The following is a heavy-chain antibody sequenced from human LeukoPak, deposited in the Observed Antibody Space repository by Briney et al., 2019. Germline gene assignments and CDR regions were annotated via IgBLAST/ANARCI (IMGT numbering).Heavy chain of an antibody. CDR1: GYTFTGYY. Sequence: ASVKVSCKASGYTFTGYYMHWARQAPGQGLEWMGWINPNSGGTNYAQKFQGWVTMTRDTSISTAYMELSRLRSDDTAVYYCARGVAAAETGFDYWGQGTLVTVSS. CDR2: INPNSGGT. V-gene: IGHV1-2*04. D-gene: IGHD6-13*01. CDR3: ARGVAAAETGFDY. J-gene: IGHJ4*02.